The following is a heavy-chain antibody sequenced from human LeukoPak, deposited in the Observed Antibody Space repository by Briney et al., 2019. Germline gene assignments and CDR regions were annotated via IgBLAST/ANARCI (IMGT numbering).Heavy chain of an antibody. CDR3: ARASNYDSSGYYYVGAFDI. D-gene: IGHD3-22*01. V-gene: IGHV4-4*07. J-gene: IGHJ3*02. CDR2: ST. Sequence: STNYNPSLKSRVTMSVDTSKNQFSLKLSSVTAADTAVYHCARASNYDSSGYYYVGAFDIWGQGTMVTVSS.